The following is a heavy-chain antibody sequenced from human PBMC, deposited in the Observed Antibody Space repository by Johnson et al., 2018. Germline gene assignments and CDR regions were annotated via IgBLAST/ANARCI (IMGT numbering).Heavy chain of an antibody. V-gene: IGHV3-66*02. J-gene: IGHJ3*02. CDR1: GFTVSSNY. D-gene: IGHD6-19*01. CDR3: ARGLPIAVAGDAFDI. Sequence: VQLVQSGGGLVQPGGSLRLSCAASGFTVSSNYMSWVRQAPGKGLEGVSVIYSGGSTYYADSVKGRFTISRDNSKNTLYLQMHSLRAEDTAGYYWARGLPIAVAGDAFDIWGQGTMVTVSS. CDR2: IYSGGST.